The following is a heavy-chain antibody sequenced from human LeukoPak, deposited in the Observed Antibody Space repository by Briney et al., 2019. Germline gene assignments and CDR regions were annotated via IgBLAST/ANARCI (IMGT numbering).Heavy chain of an antibody. D-gene: IGHD4-11*01. J-gene: IGHJ3*02. CDR3: ARLTTVTTGAFDI. CDR1: GGSFSGYY. V-gene: IGHV4-34*01. Sequence: SETLSLTCAVYGGSFSGYYWSWIRQPPGKGLEWIGSIYYSGSTYYNPSLKSRVAISVDTSKNQFSLKLSSVTAADTAVYYCARLTTVTTGAFDIWGQGTMVTVSS. CDR2: IYYSGST.